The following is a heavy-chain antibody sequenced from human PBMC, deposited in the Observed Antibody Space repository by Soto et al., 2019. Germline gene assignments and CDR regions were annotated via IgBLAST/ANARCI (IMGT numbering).Heavy chain of an antibody. Sequence: GGSLRLSCAASGFTVSSNYMSWVRQAPGKGLEWVSVIYSGGSTYYADSVKGRFTISRHNSKNTLYLQMNSLRAEDTAVYYCARSETLEPPVGFDYWGQGTLVTVSS. CDR2: IYSGGST. V-gene: IGHV3-53*04. CDR3: ARSETLEPPVGFDY. CDR1: GFTVSSNY. D-gene: IGHD1-1*01. J-gene: IGHJ4*02.